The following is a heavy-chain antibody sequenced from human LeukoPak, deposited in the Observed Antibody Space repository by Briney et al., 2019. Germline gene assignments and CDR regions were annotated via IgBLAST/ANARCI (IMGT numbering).Heavy chain of an antibody. D-gene: IGHD1-1*01. Sequence: GGSLRLSCAASGFSFSSHAMCWVRQAQGKGLEWVSSIDISGGSTYYADSVQGRFTISRDNSKNTLYLQMNSLRAEDTALYYCANEVRPNDYWGQGTLVTVSP. CDR3: ANEVRPNDY. V-gene: IGHV3-23*01. J-gene: IGHJ4*02. CDR1: GFSFSSHA. CDR2: IDISGGST.